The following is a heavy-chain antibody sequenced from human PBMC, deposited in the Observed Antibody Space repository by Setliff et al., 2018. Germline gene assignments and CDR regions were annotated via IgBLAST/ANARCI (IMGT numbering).Heavy chain of an antibody. CDR1: GYTFTTYY. Sequence: ASVKVSCKASGYTFTTYYFHWVRQAPGQGLEWMGIISPSGGSTSYAQKFQDRVTMTRDTSTSTVYMELSSLRSEDTAVYYCARGGKATGYGGGGAFDSWGQGTRVTVSS. V-gene: IGHV1-46*01. CDR3: ARGGKATGYGGGGAFDS. CDR2: ISPSGGST. J-gene: IGHJ3*02. D-gene: IGHD6-25*01.